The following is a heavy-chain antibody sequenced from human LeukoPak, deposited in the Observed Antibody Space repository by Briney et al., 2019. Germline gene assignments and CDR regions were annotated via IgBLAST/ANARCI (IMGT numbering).Heavy chain of an antibody. D-gene: IGHD1-26*01. Sequence: GASVKVSCKVSGYTLTELSMHWVRQAPGKGLEWMGGFDPEDGETIYAQKFQGRVTMTRDMSTSTVYMELSSLRSEDTAVYYCARSGVGAYALYYMDVWGKGTTVTVSS. CDR2: FDPEDGET. V-gene: IGHV1-24*01. CDR1: GYTLTELS. CDR3: ARSGVGAYALYYMDV. J-gene: IGHJ6*03.